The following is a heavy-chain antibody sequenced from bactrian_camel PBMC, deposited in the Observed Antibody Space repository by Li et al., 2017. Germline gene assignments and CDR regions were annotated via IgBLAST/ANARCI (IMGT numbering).Heavy chain of an antibody. CDR3: AADSEGRWCQASLTTDFPI. CDR2: IDRGGST. D-gene: IGHD5*01. J-gene: IGHJ4*01. CDR1: RYTYSTYF. V-gene: IGHV3S42*01. Sequence: DVQLVESGGGSVQAGGSLRLSCASSRYTYSTYFMAWFRQAPGKEREGVAGIDRGGSTSYADSVKGRFTIFKDNAKTTLYLEMNSLRPEDTALYYCAADSEGRWCQASLTTDFPIWGQGTQVTVS.